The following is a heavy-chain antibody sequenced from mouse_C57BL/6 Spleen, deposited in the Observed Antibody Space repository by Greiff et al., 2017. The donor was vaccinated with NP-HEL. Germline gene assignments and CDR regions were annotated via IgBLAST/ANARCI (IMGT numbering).Heavy chain of an antibody. J-gene: IGHJ4*01. V-gene: IGHV2-5*01. CDR3: AKVSYYGSSHYYAMDC. D-gene: IGHD1-1*01. CDR2: IWRGGST. CDR1: GFSLTSYG. Sequence: QVQLQQSGPGLVQPSQSLSITCTVSGFSLTSYGVHWVRQSPGKGLEWLGVIWRGGSTDYNAAFMSRLSITKDNSKSQVFFKMNSLQADDTAIYYCAKVSYYGSSHYYAMDCWGQGTSVTVSS.